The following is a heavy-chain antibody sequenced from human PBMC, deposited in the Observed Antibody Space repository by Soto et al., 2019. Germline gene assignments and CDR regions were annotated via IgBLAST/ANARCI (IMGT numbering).Heavy chain of an antibody. V-gene: IGHV4-61*01. J-gene: IGHJ5*02. CDR1: GGSISSSSYY. Sequence: PSETLSLTCTVSGGSISSSSYYYTWIRKTPGKGLEWIGYIYLGGSINYNPSFKSRVIISVDTSKNQFSVRLSSVTAADTAVYYCASPKIAFYNWFDPWGQGTLVTVSS. CDR2: IYLGGSI. CDR3: ASPKIAFYNWFDP. D-gene: IGHD3-3*02.